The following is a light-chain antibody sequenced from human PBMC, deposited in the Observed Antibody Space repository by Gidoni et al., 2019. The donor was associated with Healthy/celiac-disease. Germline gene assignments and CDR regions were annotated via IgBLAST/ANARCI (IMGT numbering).Light chain of an antibody. Sequence: QSGLTQPPSVSAAPGQKVTIYCSGSRSNIGNHYVSWYQQLPGTAPKLLIYENNKRPSGIPDRFSGSKSGTSATLGITGLQTGDEADYYCGTWDSSLSAGVFGGVTKLTVL. V-gene: IGLV1-51*02. J-gene: IGLJ2*01. CDR1: RSNIGNHY. CDR3: GTWDSSLSAGV. CDR2: ENN.